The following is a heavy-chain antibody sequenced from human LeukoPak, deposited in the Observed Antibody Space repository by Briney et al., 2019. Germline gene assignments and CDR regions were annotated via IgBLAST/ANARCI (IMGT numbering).Heavy chain of an antibody. V-gene: IGHV3-23*01. CDR3: AKDDSYPPMAYCTDY. J-gene: IGHJ4*02. Sequence: PGGSLRLSCAASGFTFSSYAMIGVPQAPGKGLEGVSAISCSGGSTYDADPVKGRFTISRDNSKNTLYLQTNSLRAEHTAVYYCAKDDSYPPMAYCTDYGGQGNLVTVSS. D-gene: IGHD2-21*02. CDR2: ISCSGGST. CDR1: GFTFSSYA.